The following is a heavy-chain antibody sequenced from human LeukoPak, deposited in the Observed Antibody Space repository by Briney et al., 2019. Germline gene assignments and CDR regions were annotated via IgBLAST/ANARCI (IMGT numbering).Heavy chain of an antibody. V-gene: IGHV1-46*01. CDR3: AITFGGVIVPYYMDV. CDR2: ISPSGAST. CDR1: GYTFTSYY. Sequence: ASVKVSCKASGYTFTSYYVHWVRQAPGQGLEWMGIISPSGASTSYAQKFQGRVTMTRDMSTSTVYMELRSLRSDDTAVYYCAITFGGVIVPYYMDVWGKGTTVTISS. J-gene: IGHJ6*03. D-gene: IGHD3-16*02.